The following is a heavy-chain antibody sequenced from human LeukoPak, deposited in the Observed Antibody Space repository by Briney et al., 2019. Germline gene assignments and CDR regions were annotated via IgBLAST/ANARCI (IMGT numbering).Heavy chain of an antibody. CDR3: ARVKDPGGYYYYYYMDI. CDR2: INHSGST. J-gene: IGHJ6*03. Sequence: PSETLSLTCAVYGGSFSGHYWTWIRQPPGKGREWIGEINHSGSTNYNLSLKSRVTISVDTSKNQFSLKVSSVTAADTAVYYCARVKDPGGYYYYYYMDIWGKGNTVTVSS. CDR1: GGSFSGHY. D-gene: IGHD3-16*01. V-gene: IGHV4-34*01.